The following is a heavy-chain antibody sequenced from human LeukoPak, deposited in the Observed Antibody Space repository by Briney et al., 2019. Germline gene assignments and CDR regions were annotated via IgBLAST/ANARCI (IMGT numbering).Heavy chain of an antibody. V-gene: IGHV3-21*01. D-gene: IGHD2-21*02. Sequence: GGSLRLSCAASGFTFSSYSMNWVRHAPGKGLGWVSSISSSSSYIYYADSVKGAFTISTDTAQNSLYLQMNSLRAEDTAVYYCARDPIVVVTAGGYFGSWGQGTLFTVSS. CDR2: ISSSSSYI. J-gene: IGHJ4*02. CDR1: GFTFSSYS. CDR3: ARDPIVVVTAGGYFGS.